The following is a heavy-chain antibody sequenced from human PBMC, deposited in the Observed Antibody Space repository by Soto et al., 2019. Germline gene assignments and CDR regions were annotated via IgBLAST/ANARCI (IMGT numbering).Heavy chain of an antibody. J-gene: IGHJ6*02. Sequence: QVQLQASAPGLVKPSDTLSLTCTVSGDSIGTYNWGWIRQPPGKRLKSLAYIYSNGGTSYNPALERRVTVSAHTSRKQFTLRVSSVTAADTAVYYYVRQGIGAPRGLVDVWGQGTTVTVSS. CDR2: IYSNGGT. V-gene: IGHV4-59*08. D-gene: IGHD3-10*01. CDR3: VRQGIGAPRGLVDV. CDR1: GDSIGTYN.